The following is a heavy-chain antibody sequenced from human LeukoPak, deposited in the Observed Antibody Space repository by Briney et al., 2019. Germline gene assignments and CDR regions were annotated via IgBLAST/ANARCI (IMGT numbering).Heavy chain of an antibody. J-gene: IGHJ4*02. D-gene: IGHD3-22*01. CDR3: ARGEYNYYDSSAYYYYFDC. CDR2: INWSGGST. Sequence: GGSLRLSCAASGFTLSSYWMHWVRQAPGKGLEWVSGINWSGGSTGYADSVKGRFTISRDNAKNSLYLQMNSLSAEDTALYYCARGEYNYYDSSAYYYYFDCWGQGTLVTVSS. V-gene: IGHV3-20*04. CDR1: GFTLSSYW.